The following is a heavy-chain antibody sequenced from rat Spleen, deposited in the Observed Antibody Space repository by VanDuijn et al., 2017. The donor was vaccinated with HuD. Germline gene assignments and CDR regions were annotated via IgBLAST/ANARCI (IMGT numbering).Heavy chain of an antibody. J-gene: IGHJ2*01. CDR2: IWTGGST. Sequence: QVQLKESGPGLVQPSQTLSLTCTVSGFSLTSYSVHWVRQPTGKGLEWMGLIWTGGSTDYNSALTSRLSISRDASKSQVFLTMNSLQTEDIATYYCARGGYGSYIYGFLDYWGQGVMVTVSS. CDR1: GFSLTSYS. D-gene: IGHD1-2*01. V-gene: IGHV2-30*01. CDR3: ARGGYGSYIYGFLDY.